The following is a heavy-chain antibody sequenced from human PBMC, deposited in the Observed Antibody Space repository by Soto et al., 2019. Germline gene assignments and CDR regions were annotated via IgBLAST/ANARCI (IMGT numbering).Heavy chain of an antibody. CDR3: SHMESRVASYGLDV. V-gene: IGHV2-5*02. Sequence: QITLKESGPTLVKPTQTLTLTCTFSGFSLDTSGVGVAWIRQPPGKALEWLTLIYWDDDKRYSPSLRSRLTITKDTSENRVALTMTNMDPVDTATYYCSHMESRVASYGLDVWGQGTTVTVSS. CDR2: IYWDDDK. D-gene: IGHD3-3*01. CDR1: GFSLDTSGVG. J-gene: IGHJ6*02.